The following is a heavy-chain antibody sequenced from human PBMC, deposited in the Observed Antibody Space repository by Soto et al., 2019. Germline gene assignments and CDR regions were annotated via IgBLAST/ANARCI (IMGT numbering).Heavy chain of an antibody. CDR3: ATTYGSGSAHFDS. J-gene: IGHJ4*02. D-gene: IGHD3-10*01. CDR2: VNPIVGMS. V-gene: IGHV1-69*02. Sequence: QVHLVQSGAEVKKPGSSVRVSCSASEGTFNRYTVNWVRQAPGQRLEWVGRVNPIVGMSSSASKFQGRVNFFADKSTSTADMALTGLKSEDTAVYYCATTYGSGSAHFDSWGQGTLVTVS. CDR1: EGTFNRYT.